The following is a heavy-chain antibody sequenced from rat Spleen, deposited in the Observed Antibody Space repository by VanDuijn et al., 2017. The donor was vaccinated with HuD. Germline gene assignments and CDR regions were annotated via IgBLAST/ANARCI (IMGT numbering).Heavy chain of an antibody. J-gene: IGHJ2*01. CDR2: ITNTGGST. CDR3: TKNWDY. Sequence: EVQLVESGGGLVQPGRSLKLSCVVSGFTFNNYWMTWIRQAPGKGLEWVASITNTGGSTFYPDSVKGRFTISRDNAKNTLYLQMTSLRSEDTAIYYCTKNWDYWGQGVMVTVSS. CDR1: GFTFNNYW. D-gene: IGHD3-6*01. V-gene: IGHV5-31*01.